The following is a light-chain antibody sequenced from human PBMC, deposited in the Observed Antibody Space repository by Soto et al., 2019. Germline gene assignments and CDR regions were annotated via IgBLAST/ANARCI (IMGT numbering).Light chain of an antibody. CDR1: SNDVGRFNY. V-gene: IGLV2-11*01. J-gene: IGLJ1*01. CDR2: DLS. CDR3: CSFADTYYV. Sequence: QSALTQPRSVSGTPGQSVTISCTGTSNDVGRFNYVSWYQQHPGKAPRLMIFDLSGRPSAVPTRFSGSKSGNTASLTISGLQPDDEADYYCCSFADTYYVFGTGTKVTVL.